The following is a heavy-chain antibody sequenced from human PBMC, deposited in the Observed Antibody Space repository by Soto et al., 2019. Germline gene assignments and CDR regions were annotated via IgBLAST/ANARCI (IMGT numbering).Heavy chain of an antibody. J-gene: IGHJ6*03. CDR3: AKGVPHTTVAGTDYYYYYMDV. CDR2: ISGSGGST. CDR1: GFTFSSYA. D-gene: IGHD6-19*01. Sequence: GGSLRLSCAASGFTFSSYAMSWVRQAPGKGLEWVSAISGSGGSTYYADSVKGRFTISRDNSKNTLYLQMNSLRAEDTAVYYCAKGVPHTTVAGTDYYYYYMDVWGKGTTVTVSS. V-gene: IGHV3-23*01.